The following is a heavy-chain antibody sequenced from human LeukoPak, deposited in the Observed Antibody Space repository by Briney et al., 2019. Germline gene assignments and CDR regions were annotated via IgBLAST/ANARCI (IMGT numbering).Heavy chain of an antibody. CDR3: ARGLTYYYDSSGPVDY. J-gene: IGHJ4*02. CDR2: INPNSGGT. Sequence: GASVKVSCKASGYTFSDYYMHWVRQAPGQGLEWMGWINPNSGGTNHEQKFQGRVTMTSDTSITTAYMELSRLRSDDTAVYYCARGLTYYYDSSGPVDYWGQGTLVTASS. CDR1: GYTFSDYY. V-gene: IGHV1-2*02. D-gene: IGHD3-22*01.